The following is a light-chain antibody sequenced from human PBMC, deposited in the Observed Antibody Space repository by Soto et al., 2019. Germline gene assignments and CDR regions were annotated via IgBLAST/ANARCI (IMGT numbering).Light chain of an antibody. CDR3: QQRSNWPLT. Sequence: EIVLTQSPATLSLSPGERATLFCRASQSVSSYSAWYQQKPGQAPRLLIYDASNRATGIPARFSGSGSGTDFTLTISSLEPEDFAVYYCQQRSNWPLTFGGGTKVEIK. CDR2: DAS. V-gene: IGKV3-11*01. CDR1: QSVSSY. J-gene: IGKJ4*01.